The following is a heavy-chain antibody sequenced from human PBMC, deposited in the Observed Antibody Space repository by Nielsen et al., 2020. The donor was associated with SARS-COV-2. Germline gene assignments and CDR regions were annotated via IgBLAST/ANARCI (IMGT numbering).Heavy chain of an antibody. D-gene: IGHD3-3*01. J-gene: IGHJ4*02. Sequence: ASVKVSCKASGYTFTNFYIHWVRQAPGQGLEWMGIINPSGGSTTYVQKFQGRVTMTRDTSTNTVYMELSSLRSEDTAMFYCARDPHKHFDFWRGMPYFDYWGQGTLVTVSS. CDR2: INPSGGST. CDR1: GYTFTNFY. V-gene: IGHV1-46*01. CDR3: ARDPHKHFDFWRGMPYFDY.